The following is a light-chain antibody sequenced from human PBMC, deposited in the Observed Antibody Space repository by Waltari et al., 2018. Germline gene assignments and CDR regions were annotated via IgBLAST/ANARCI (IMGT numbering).Light chain of an antibody. V-gene: IGLV2-14*03. Sequence: QSALTQPAPVSGSPGQSTTISCTGTTSYALGGYRYLSWYQQHPGNAPKLIIYGFSNRPSGVSTRFSGSRSGNTASLTISGLQAEDEADYYCSSYASSSSVVFGGGTKLTVL. J-gene: IGLJ2*01. CDR2: GFS. CDR3: SSYASSSSVV. CDR1: TSYALGGYRY.